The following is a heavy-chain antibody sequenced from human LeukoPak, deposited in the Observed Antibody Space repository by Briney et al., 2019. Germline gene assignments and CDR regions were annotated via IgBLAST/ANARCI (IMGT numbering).Heavy chain of an antibody. CDR3: AGRRQRHSSSWYPFDY. D-gene: IGHD6-13*01. V-gene: IGHV4-34*01. Sequence: LETLSLTCAVYGGSFSGYYWSWIRQPPGKGLEWIGEINHSGSTNYNPSLKSRVTISVDTSKNQFSLKLSSVTAADTAVYYCAGRRQRHSSSWYPFDYWGQGTLVTVSS. CDR2: INHSGST. CDR1: GGSFSGYY. J-gene: IGHJ4*02.